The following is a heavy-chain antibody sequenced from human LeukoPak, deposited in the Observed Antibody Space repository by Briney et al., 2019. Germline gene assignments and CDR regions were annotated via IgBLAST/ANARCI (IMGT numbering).Heavy chain of an antibody. CDR1: GFSFSTYS. V-gene: IGHV3-48*04. CDR3: ATDSPETAAFDY. D-gene: IGHD1-1*01. J-gene: IGHJ4*02. CDR2: IVGSSRNI. Sequence: GGSLRLSCTASGFSFSTYSMNWVRQAPGKGLVWVSYIVGSSRNIYYADSVKGRFTISRDNAKNSLYLQMDSLRAEDTAVYHCATDSPETAAFDYWGQGTLVTVSS.